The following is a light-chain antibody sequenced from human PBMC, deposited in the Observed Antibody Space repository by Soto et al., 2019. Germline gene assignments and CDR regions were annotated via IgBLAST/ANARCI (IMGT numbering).Light chain of an antibody. CDR1: QSISSY. Sequence: DIQMTQSPSTLSASVGDRVTITCRASQSISSYVNWYQQKPGKAPILLIYGASSLQSGVPSRFSGSGSGTDFSLTISSLQPEDFAVYYCQQSYSTPLTFGGGTKVDIK. CDR2: GAS. CDR3: QQSYSTPLT. J-gene: IGKJ4*01. V-gene: IGKV1-39*01.